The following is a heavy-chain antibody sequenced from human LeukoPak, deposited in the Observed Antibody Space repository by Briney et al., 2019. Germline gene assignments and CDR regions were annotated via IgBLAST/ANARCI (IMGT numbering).Heavy chain of an antibody. CDR3: ASHRRYFDWSIRGAFDI. J-gene: IGHJ3*02. Sequence: SETLSLTCAVSGGSISSGGYSWSWIRQPPGKGLEWIGYIYHSGGTYYNPSLKSRVTISVDRSKNQFSLKLSSVTAADTAVYYCASHRRYFDWSIRGAFDIWGQGTMVTVSS. D-gene: IGHD3-9*01. CDR2: IYHSGGT. CDR1: GGSISSGGYS. V-gene: IGHV4-30-2*01.